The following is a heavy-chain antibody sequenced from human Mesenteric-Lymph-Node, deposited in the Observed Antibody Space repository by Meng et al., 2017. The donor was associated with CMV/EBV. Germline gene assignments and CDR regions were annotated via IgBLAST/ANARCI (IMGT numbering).Heavy chain of an antibody. J-gene: IGHJ3*02. CDR3: AKDADCSSTTCYLIAFDI. CDR2: IKSKTDGGTT. CDR1: GFTFSNAW. Sequence: GESLKISCAASGFTFSNAWMSWVRQAPGKGLEWVGRIKSKTDGGTTDYAAPVKGRFTISRDDSKNTLYLQMNSLKTEDTAVYHCAKDADCSSTTCYLIAFDIWGQGTMVTVSS. V-gene: IGHV3-15*01. D-gene: IGHD2-2*01.